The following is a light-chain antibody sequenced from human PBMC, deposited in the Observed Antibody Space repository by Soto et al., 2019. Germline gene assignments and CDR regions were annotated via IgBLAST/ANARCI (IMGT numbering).Light chain of an antibody. CDR1: SSDVGRYNL. V-gene: IGLV2-23*01. J-gene: IGLJ1*01. CDR3: CSYAGSSTYV. Sequence: QSALTQPAFVSGSPGQSITISCTGTSSDVGRYNLVSWYQQHPGKAPKFMIYEATKRPSGVSNRFSGSKSGNTASLTISGLQAEDEADYYCCSYAGSSTYVFGTGTKVTV. CDR2: EAT.